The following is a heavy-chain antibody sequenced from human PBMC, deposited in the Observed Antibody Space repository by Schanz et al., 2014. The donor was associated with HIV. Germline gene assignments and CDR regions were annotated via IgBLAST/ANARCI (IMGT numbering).Heavy chain of an antibody. CDR3: ARTRGYSGYDPPYYYYYGMDV. Sequence: QVQLVQSGAEVKKPGSSVKVSCKASGGIFSYHAINWVRQAPGQGLEWMGGIIPIFGTANYAQKFQGRVTITADKSTSTAYMELSSLRSEDTAVYYCARTRGYSGYDPPYYYYYGMDVWGQGTTLTVSS. CDR2: IIPIFGTA. J-gene: IGHJ6*02. V-gene: IGHV1-69*06. D-gene: IGHD5-12*01. CDR1: GGIFSYHA.